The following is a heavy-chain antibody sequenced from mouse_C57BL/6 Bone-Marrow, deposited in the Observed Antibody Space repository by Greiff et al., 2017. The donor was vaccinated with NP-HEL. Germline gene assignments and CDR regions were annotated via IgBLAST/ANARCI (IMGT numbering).Heavy chain of an antibody. V-gene: IGHV14-4*01. CDR2: IDPENGDT. Sequence: VQLKQSGAELVRPGASVKLSCTASGFNIKDDYMHWVKQRPEQGLEWIGWIDPENGDTEYASKFQGKVTITADTSSNTAYLQLSSLTSEDTAVYYCTTTVVAPWGWYFDVWGTGTTVTVSS. CDR1: GFNIKDDY. D-gene: IGHD1-1*01. CDR3: TTTVVAPWGWYFDV. J-gene: IGHJ1*03.